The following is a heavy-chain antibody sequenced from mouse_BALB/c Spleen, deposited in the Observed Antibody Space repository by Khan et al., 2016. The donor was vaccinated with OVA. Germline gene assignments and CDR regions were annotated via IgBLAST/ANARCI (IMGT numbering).Heavy chain of an antibody. CDR3: ARGNYYGYYVDY. CDR2: ISYSGGT. V-gene: IGHV3-2*02. CDR1: GYSITSGYA. J-gene: IGHJ2*01. D-gene: IGHD1-1*01. Sequence: QLEESGPGLVKPSQSLSLTCTVTGYSITSGYAWNWIRQFPGNKLEWMGYISYSGGTSYNPSLKSRISITRDTSKNQFFLQLNSVTTEDTANNYCARGNYYGYYVDYWGQGTPLTVSS.